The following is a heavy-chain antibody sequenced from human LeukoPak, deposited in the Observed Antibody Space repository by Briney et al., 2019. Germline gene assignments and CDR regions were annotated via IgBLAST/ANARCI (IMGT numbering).Heavy chain of an antibody. CDR3: ASTLPSYYDSSGYYWAGFDY. D-gene: IGHD3-22*01. CDR2: INHSGST. CDR1: GGSISSYY. V-gene: IGHV4-34*01. J-gene: IGHJ4*02. Sequence: SETLSLTCTVSGGSISSYYWSWIRQPPGKGLEWIGEINHSGSTNYNPSLKSRVTMSVDTSKNQFSLKLSSVTAADTAVYYCASTLPSYYDSSGYYWAGFDYWGQGTLVTVSS.